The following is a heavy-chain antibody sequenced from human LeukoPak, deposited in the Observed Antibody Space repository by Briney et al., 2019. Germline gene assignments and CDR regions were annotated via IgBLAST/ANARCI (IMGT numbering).Heavy chain of an antibody. V-gene: IGHV3-30-3*02. CDR2: ISYDGSNK. CDR3: AKDRLSTPTAPRFDP. J-gene: IGHJ5*02. Sequence: GRSLRLSCAASGFTFSSYAMHWVRQAPGKGLEWVAVISYDGSNKYYADSVKGRFTISRDNSKNTLYLQMNSLRAEDTALYYCAKDRLSTPTAPRFDPWGQGTQVTVSS. CDR1: GFTFSSYA. D-gene: IGHD4-23*01.